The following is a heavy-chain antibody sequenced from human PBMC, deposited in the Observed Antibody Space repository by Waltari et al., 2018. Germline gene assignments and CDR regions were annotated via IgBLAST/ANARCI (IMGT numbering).Heavy chain of an antibody. CDR2: IHGSGIT. CDR3: ARDRGRGLYLDS. J-gene: IGHJ4*02. CDR1: VDSMNSNYW. D-gene: IGHD2-15*01. Sequence: QLQLQQSGPGLVKPSESLSLTCAVSVDSMNSNYWWNWVRQPPGKGLEWIGQIHGSGITNYNPSLESRVTVSIDTSNNQFSLKVSYATAADTAVYYCARDRGRGLYLDSWGQGTLVTVSP. V-gene: IGHV4-4*02.